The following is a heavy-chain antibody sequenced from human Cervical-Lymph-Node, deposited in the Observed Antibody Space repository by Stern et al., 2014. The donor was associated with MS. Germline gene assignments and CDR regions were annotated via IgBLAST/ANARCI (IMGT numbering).Heavy chain of an antibody. Sequence: QVQLQQSGPGLVKPSQTLSLTCAISGDSVSSNSAAWNWIRQSPSRGLEWLGRTYYRSKRYNDYAVSVKSRITINPHTSKNQFSLQLNSVTPEDTAVYYCAREINTVTTVPVGMDVWGQGTTVTVSS. V-gene: IGHV6-1*01. CDR1: GDSVSSNSAA. CDR2: TYYRSKRYN. CDR3: AREINTVTTVPVGMDV. J-gene: IGHJ6*02. D-gene: IGHD4-11*01.